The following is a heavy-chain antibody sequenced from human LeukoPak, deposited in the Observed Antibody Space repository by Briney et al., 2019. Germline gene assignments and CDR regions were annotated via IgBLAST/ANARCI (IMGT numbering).Heavy chain of an antibody. CDR1: GYSFTSYW. D-gene: IGHD1-26*01. J-gene: IGHJ3*02. CDR2: IYPGDSDT. Sequence: GESLKISCKGSGYSFTSYWIGWVRRMPGKGLEWMGIIYPGDSDTRYSPSFQGQVTISADKSISTAYLQWSSLKASDTAMYYCARVSIVGATTDAFDIWGQGTMVTVSS. CDR3: ARVSIVGATTDAFDI. V-gene: IGHV5-51*01.